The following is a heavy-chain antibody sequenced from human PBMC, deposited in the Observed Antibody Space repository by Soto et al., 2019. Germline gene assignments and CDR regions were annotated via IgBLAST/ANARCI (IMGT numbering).Heavy chain of an antibody. CDR2: IYYSGST. CDR3: ARVRGYHPYYYYGMDV. D-gene: IGHD3-22*01. Sequence: QVQLQESGPGLVKPSQTLSLTCTVSGGSISSGGYYWSWIRQHPGKGLEWIGYIYYSGSTYYNPSLMSRVIISVDTSMDQFSLKLISVTAADTAVYYCARVRGYHPYYYYGMDVWGQGTTVTVSS. CDR1: GGSISSGGYY. J-gene: IGHJ6*02. V-gene: IGHV4-31*03.